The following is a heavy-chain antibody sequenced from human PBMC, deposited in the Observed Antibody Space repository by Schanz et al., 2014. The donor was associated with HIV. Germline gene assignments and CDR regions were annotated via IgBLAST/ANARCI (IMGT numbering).Heavy chain of an antibody. CDR1: GFTFSSYG. V-gene: IGHV3-33*06. J-gene: IGHJ6*02. Sequence: QVQLVESGGGVVQPGRSLRLSCAASGFTFSSYGMHWVRQAPGKGLEWVAVIWFDGSNKYYADSVKGRFTISRDNSKKTLYLQMNSLRAGDTAVYYCAKDRITGTTGVPYYYYGMDVWGQGTTVTVSS. CDR2: IWFDGSNK. D-gene: IGHD1-7*01. CDR3: AKDRITGTTGVPYYYYGMDV.